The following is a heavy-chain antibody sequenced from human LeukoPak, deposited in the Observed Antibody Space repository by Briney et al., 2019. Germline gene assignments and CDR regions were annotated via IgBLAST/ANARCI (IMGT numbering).Heavy chain of an antibody. J-gene: IGHJ3*02. CDR3: AREMGKGYSYGYATNDAFDI. Sequence: SETLSLTCTVSGGSISGYYWSWIRQPPGKGLEWIGYIYYSGSTNYNPSLKSRVTISVDTSKNQFSLKLSSVTAADTAVYYCAREMGKGYSYGYATNDAFDIWGQGTMVTVSS. CDR2: IYYSGST. D-gene: IGHD5-18*01. CDR1: GGSISGYY. V-gene: IGHV4-59*01.